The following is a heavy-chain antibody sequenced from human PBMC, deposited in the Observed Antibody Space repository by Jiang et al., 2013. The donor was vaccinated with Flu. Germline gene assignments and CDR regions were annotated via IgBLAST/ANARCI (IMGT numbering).Heavy chain of an antibody. D-gene: IGHD6-19*01. CDR2: ISTRGSTI. V-gene: IGHV3-48*03. CDR3: ARDRRIAVSVILGGLAFDI. CDR1: XTFSSYE. J-gene: IGHJ3*02. Sequence: XTFSSYEMNWVRPRRPREGGVEWLSYISTRGSTIYYADSVKGRFTISRDNAKNSLYLQMNSLRAEDTAVYYCARDRRIAVSVILGGLAFDIWGQGTMVSVSS.